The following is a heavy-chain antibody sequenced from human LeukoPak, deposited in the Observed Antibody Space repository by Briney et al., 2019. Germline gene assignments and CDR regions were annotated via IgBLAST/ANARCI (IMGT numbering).Heavy chain of an antibody. CDR2: IYYSGTT. V-gene: IGHV4-59*01. Sequence: SETLSLTCTVSGGSISSYYWSWIRQPPGKGLQWIGYIYYSGTTNYNPSLKSRVTISVDTSKDQFSLKLSSVTAADTAVYYCGRGVYIAAAQYGYWGQGTLVTVSS. J-gene: IGHJ4*02. CDR1: GGSISSYY. CDR3: GRGVYIAAAQYGY. D-gene: IGHD6-13*01.